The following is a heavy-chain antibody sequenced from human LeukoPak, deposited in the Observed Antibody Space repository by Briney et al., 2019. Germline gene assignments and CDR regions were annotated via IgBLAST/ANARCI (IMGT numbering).Heavy chain of an antibody. CDR1: GFTFSSYS. D-gene: IGHD3-22*01. J-gene: IGHJ4*02. CDR3: ARRGYYDSSGYDY. V-gene: IGHV3-48*04. CDR2: ISSSSSTI. Sequence: GGSLRLSCAASGFTFSSYSMNWVRQAPGKGLEWVSYISSSSSTIYYADSVKGRFTISRDNAKNSLYLQINSLRAEDTAIYYCARRGYYDSSGYDYWGQGTLVTVSS.